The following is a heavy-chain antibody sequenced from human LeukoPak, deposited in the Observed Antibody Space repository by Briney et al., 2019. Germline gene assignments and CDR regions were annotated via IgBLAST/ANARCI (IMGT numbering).Heavy chain of an antibody. CDR1: GGTFSSYA. Sequence: ASVKVSCKASGGTFSSYAISWVRQAPGQGLEWMGRIIPILGIANYAQKFQGRVTITADKSTSTAYMELSSLRSEDTAVYCCARAHSSGWTYWGQGTLVTVSS. D-gene: IGHD6-19*01. J-gene: IGHJ4*02. CDR2: IIPILGIA. CDR3: ARAHSSGWTY. V-gene: IGHV1-69*04.